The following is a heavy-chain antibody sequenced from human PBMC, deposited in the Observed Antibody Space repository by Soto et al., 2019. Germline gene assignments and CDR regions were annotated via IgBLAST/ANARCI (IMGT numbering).Heavy chain of an antibody. Sequence: PGGSLRLSCAASGFTFSSYWMHWVRQAPGKGLVWVSRINSDGSSTSYADSVKGRFTISRDNAKNTLYLQMNSLRAEDTAVYYCARDVEPYDFWSGYYVFDYWGQGTLVTVSS. CDR3: ARDVEPYDFWSGYYVFDY. J-gene: IGHJ4*02. CDR2: INSDGSST. V-gene: IGHV3-74*01. CDR1: GFTFSSYW. D-gene: IGHD3-3*01.